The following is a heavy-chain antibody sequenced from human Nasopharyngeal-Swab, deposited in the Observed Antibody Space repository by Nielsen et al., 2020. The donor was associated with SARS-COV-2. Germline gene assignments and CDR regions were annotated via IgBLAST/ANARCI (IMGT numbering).Heavy chain of an antibody. CDR3: ARTLGAEVLAVEHY. J-gene: IGHJ4*02. V-gene: IGHV3-21*01. CDR2: ISTSSRYI. Sequence: GSLRLSCAASGFIFRDYTINWVRQAPGKGLEWVSSISTSSRYIFYADSVKGRFTISRDNARESVYLQMDNLRVEDTAVYYYARTLGAEVLAVEHYWGQGTPVTVSS. CDR1: GFIFRDYT. D-gene: IGHD1-1*01.